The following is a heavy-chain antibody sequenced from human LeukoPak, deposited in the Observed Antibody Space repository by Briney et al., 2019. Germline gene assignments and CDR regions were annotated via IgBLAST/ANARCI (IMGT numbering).Heavy chain of an antibody. CDR3: AKFGDILTGYPYYFDY. D-gene: IGHD3-9*01. Sequence: GGSLRLSCAASGFTFSSYGMSWVRQAPGKGLEWVSGISGSGGSAYYADSVKGRFTISRDNSKNTLYLQMNSLRAEDTAVYYCAKFGDILTGYPYYFDYWGQGTLVTVSS. J-gene: IGHJ4*02. V-gene: IGHV3-23*01. CDR2: ISGSGGSA. CDR1: GFTFSSYG.